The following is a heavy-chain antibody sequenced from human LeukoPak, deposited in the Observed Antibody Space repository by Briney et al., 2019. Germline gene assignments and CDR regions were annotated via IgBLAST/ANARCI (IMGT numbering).Heavy chain of an antibody. CDR1: GGSVSSGSYY. Sequence: SETLSLTCTVSGGSVSSGSYYWSWIRQPPGKRLEWIGYFYDSGSTKYNPSLKSRVTISVDTSKNQFSLELSSVTAADTAVYYCASTPYYDYWTGYFPFDYWGQGILVTVSS. V-gene: IGHV4-61*01. D-gene: IGHD3-3*01. CDR3: ASTPYYDYWTGYFPFDY. CDR2: FYDSGST. J-gene: IGHJ4*02.